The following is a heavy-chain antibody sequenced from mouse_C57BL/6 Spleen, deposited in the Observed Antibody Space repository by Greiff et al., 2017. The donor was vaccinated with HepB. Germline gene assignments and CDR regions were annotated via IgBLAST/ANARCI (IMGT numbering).Heavy chain of an antibody. J-gene: IGHJ3*01. CDR1: GYTFTSYW. D-gene: IGHD2-5*01. Sequence: VQLQQPGAELVMPGASVKLSCKASGYTFTSYWMHWVKQRPGQGLEWIGEIDPSDSYTNYNQKFKGKSTLTVDKSSSTAYMQLSSLTSEDSAVYYCAIYSKKFAYWGQGTLVTVSA. V-gene: IGHV1-69*01. CDR2: IDPSDSYT. CDR3: AIYSKKFAY.